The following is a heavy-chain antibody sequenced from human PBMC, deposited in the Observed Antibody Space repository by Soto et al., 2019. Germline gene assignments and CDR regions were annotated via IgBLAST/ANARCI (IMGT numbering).Heavy chain of an antibody. CDR2: IYPGDSDT. J-gene: IGHJ4*02. CDR3: AKHSTYYAEGPFDS. CDR1: GYNFTKNW. V-gene: IGHV5-51*01. Sequence: PGESLKISCETSGYNFTKNWIAWVRQMPGKGLEWMGIIYPGDSDTRYSPSFQGQVTISVDKSLNTAYLQWTSLKASDTALYYCAKHSTYYAEGPFDSWGQGTLVTVSS. D-gene: IGHD1-26*01.